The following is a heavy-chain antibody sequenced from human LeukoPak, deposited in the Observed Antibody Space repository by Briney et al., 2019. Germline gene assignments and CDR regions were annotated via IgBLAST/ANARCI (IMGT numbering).Heavy chain of an antibody. CDR2: MQYDGSQI. J-gene: IGHJ4*02. CDR3: AKDGRRGFSFGPAAY. D-gene: IGHD5-18*01. V-gene: IGHV3-30*02. CDR1: GLAFSSYG. Sequence: GGSLRLSCTASGLAFSSYGMHWARQAPGKGLEWVAFMQYDGSQIYYADSVKGRFAISGDNSKNTLYLQMNSLRAEDTAVYYCAKDGRRGFSFGPAAYWGQGTLVTVSS.